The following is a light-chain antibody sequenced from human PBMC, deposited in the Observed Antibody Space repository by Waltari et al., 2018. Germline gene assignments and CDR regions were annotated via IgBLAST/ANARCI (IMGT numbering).Light chain of an antibody. V-gene: IGKV1-16*01. Sequence: DIYLTQSPSSLSAFVGDRVTITCRASQGIVNYLAWFQQKPGKATKSLIYGASDLESGVPSRFSGSGSGTDFTLTITSLQPEDFATFYCQQFASYPYTFGGGTKVEIK. CDR1: QGIVNY. CDR3: QQFASYPYT. J-gene: IGKJ4*01. CDR2: GAS.